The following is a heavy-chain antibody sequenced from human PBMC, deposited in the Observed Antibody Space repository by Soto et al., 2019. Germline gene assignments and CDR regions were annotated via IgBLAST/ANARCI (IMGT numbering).Heavy chain of an antibody. CDR2: VSYNVRT. CDR1: GGSISSRSYF. D-gene: IGHD6-19*01. J-gene: IGHJ4*02. Sequence: QLQLQESGPGLVKPSETLFLTCTVSGGSISSRSYFWGWIRQPPGKGLEWIGSVSYNVRTYYNPSLKRLLTMSVDTSKNQFFRKLSSVTAADTAVYYCARQAVDEGYSSGWYFDSWGQGTLVTVSS. CDR3: ARQAVDEGYSSGWYFDS. V-gene: IGHV4-39*01.